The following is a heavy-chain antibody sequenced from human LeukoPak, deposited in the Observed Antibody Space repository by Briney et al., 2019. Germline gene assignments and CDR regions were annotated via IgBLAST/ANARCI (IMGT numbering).Heavy chain of an antibody. CDR3: ARARYCYTTSCLLDY. CDR1: GYIFTDYY. CDR2: INPNSGGT. Sequence: ASVKVSCKASGYIFTDYYIHWVRQAPGQGHEWMGRINPNSGGTNFAQKFQARVTMTSDTSISTAYMEVSGLESDDTAVYYCARARYCYTTSCLLDYWGQGTLVTVSS. J-gene: IGHJ4*02. D-gene: IGHD2-2*01. V-gene: IGHV1-2*06.